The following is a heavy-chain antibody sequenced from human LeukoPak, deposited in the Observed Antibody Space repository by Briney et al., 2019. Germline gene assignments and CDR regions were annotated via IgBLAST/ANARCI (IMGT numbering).Heavy chain of an antibody. V-gene: IGHV4-31*03. J-gene: IGHJ4*02. Sequence: SETLSLTCIVSGGSISSGGYYWSWIRQHPGKGLEWIGYISYSGNTYYNPSLKTRLTISVDTSKNQFCLNVSSVTAADTAMYYCAREIYGSGTFYWGQGTLVTVSS. CDR1: GGSISSGGYY. D-gene: IGHD3-10*01. CDR3: AREIYGSGTFY. CDR2: ISYSGNT.